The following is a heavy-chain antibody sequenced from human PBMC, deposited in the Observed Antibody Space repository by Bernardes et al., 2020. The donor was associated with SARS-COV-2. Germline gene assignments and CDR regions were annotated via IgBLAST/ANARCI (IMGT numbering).Heavy chain of an antibody. V-gene: IGHV3-13*04. J-gene: IGHJ4*02. Sequence: GSLRLSCAASGFTFSNYDMHWVRQATGKGLEWVSAIGTAGDTYYPGSVKGRFTISRENAKNSLYLQMYSLTAGDTAMYYCARAGGGSGWYNDYWGQGILVTVSS. D-gene: IGHD6-19*01. CDR2: IGTAGDT. CDR3: ARAGGGSGWYNDY. CDR1: GFTFSNYD.